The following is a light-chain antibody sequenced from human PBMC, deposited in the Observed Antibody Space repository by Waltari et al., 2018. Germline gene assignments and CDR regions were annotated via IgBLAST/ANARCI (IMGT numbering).Light chain of an antibody. V-gene: IGLV3-1*01. CDR1: QLGTKH. J-gene: IGLJ2*01. CDR2: QDN. CDR3: QAWDSNRYVI. Sequence: SYELTQSLSLSVSPGQTDSITCSGDQLGTKHISWYQQKPGQSPVLLIFQDNMRPSGIPERFSGSNSGNTATLTISGTQAVDEADYYCQAWDSNRYVIFGGGTKLTVL.